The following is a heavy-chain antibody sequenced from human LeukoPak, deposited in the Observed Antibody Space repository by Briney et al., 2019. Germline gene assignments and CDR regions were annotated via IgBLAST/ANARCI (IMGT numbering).Heavy chain of an antibody. D-gene: IGHD6-19*01. Sequence: SETLSLTCTVSGYSISSGYYWGWIRQPPGKGLEWIGYISYSGSTNYNPSLKSRVTISIDTSKNQFSLRLSSVTAADTAVYYCARGGSSGWYGDYWGQGTLVTVSS. V-gene: IGHV4-61*01. CDR3: ARGGSSGWYGDY. CDR1: GYSISSGYY. J-gene: IGHJ4*02. CDR2: ISYSGST.